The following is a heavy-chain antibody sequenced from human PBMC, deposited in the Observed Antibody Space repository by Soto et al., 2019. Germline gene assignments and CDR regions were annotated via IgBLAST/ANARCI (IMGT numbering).Heavy chain of an antibody. Sequence: QVQLVQSGAEVKKPGAPVKVSCKASGYTFTSYGISWVRQAPGQGLEWMGWISAYNGNPNYAQKLQGRVTMTKDTATSTAYRELRSLRSDDTAVYYCARDAASKPYCSGGCCLNDYWGQGTLVTVSS. J-gene: IGHJ4*02. V-gene: IGHV1-18*01. D-gene: IGHD2-15*01. CDR1: GYTFTSYG. CDR2: ISAYNGNP. CDR3: ARDAASKPYCSGGCCLNDY.